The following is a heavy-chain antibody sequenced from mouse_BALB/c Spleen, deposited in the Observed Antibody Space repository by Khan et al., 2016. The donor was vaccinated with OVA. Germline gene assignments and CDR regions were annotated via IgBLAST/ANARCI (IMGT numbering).Heavy chain of an antibody. J-gene: IGHJ3*01. Sequence: VQLQQSGPELVKPGASVKVSCKASGYSFTDYSMYWVKQSHGKSLEWIGYLDPNNGATIYNQNFKGKATSTVDKSSSTAFMHINSPTSEDSAVYYCARGGCGGFAYWGQGTLVTVSA. CDR3: ARGGCGGFAY. V-gene: IGHV1S135*01. CDR2: LDPNNGAT. CDR1: GYSFTDYS.